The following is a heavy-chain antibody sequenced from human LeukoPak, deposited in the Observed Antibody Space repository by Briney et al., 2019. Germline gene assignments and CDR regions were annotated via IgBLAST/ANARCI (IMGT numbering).Heavy chain of an antibody. CDR3: ARSAGLIYYFDY. CDR2: INHSGST. D-gene: IGHD6-19*01. CDR1: GGSFRGYY. J-gene: IGHJ4*02. Sequence: SETLSLTCAVCGGSFRGYYWSWIRQPPGKGLEWIGEINHSGSTNYNPSLKSRVTISVDTSKNQFSLKLSSVTAADTAVYYCARSAGLIYYFDYWGQGTLVTVSS. V-gene: IGHV4-34*01.